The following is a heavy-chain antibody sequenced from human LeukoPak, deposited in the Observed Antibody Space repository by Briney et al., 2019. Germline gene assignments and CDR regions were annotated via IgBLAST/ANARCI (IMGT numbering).Heavy chain of an antibody. CDR1: GFTFSSYR. D-gene: IGHD2-8*01. J-gene: IGHJ4*02. Sequence: QSGGSLRLSCAASGFTFSSYRMHWVRQAPGKGLVWVSRINSDGSNIDYADSVKGRFTISRDNSKNTLYLQMNSLRAEDTAVYYCARAPQWARFDYWGQGTLVTVSS. V-gene: IGHV3-74*01. CDR2: INSDGSNI. CDR3: ARAPQWARFDY.